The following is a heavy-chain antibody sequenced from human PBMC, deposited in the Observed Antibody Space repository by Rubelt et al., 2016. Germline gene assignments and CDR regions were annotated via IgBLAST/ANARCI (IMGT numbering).Heavy chain of an antibody. CDR3: AGAHRYYYGSGSNYYFDY. D-gene: IGHD3-10*01. V-gene: IGHV3-48*01. Sequence: LVESGGGLVQPGGSLRLSCAASGFTFSSYSMNWVRQAPGKGLEWVSYISSSSSTIYYADSVKGRFTISRDNAKNSLYLQMNSLRAEDTAVYYCAGAHRYYYGSGSNYYFDYWGQGTLVTVSS. J-gene: IGHJ4*02. CDR2: ISSSSSTI. CDR1: GFTFSSYS.